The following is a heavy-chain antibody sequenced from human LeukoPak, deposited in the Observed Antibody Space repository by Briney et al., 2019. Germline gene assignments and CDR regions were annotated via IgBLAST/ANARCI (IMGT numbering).Heavy chain of an antibody. CDR3: ARLNLAVTNFDF. CDR1: GDSLSSDTSS. V-gene: IGHV4-30-2*01. Sequence: PSETLSLTCLVSGDSLSSDTSSWTWIRQPPGKGLEWIGSIYHTGRTFYNPSLTSRVTISVDKSNNHFSLKLNSVTAADTAVYYCARLNLAVTNFDFWGQGTLVTVPS. D-gene: IGHD2-21*02. J-gene: IGHJ4*02. CDR2: IYHTGRT.